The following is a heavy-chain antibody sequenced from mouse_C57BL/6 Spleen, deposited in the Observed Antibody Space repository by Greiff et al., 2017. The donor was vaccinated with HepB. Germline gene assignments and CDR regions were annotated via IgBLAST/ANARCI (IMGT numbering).Heavy chain of an antibody. CDR3: AREGELGPGLYAMDY. CDR1: GFTFSSYA. J-gene: IGHJ4*01. V-gene: IGHV5-4*01. CDR2: ISDGGSYT. D-gene: IGHD4-1*01. Sequence: EVKLMESGGGLVKPGGSLKLSCAASGFTFSSYAMSWVRQTPEKRLEWVATISDGGSYTYYPDNVKGRFTISRDNAKNNLYLQMSHLKSEDTAMYYCAREGELGPGLYAMDYWGQGTSVTVSS.